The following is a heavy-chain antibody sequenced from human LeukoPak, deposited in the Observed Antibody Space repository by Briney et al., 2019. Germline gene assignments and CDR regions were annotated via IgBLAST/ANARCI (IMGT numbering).Heavy chain of an antibody. J-gene: IGHJ3*02. V-gene: IGHV4-61*02. CDR3: ARNRYSRAFDI. CDR2: IYSSGRT. CDR1: GDSINSNNYY. D-gene: IGHD5-18*01. Sequence: SQTLSLTCTVSGDSINSNNYYWSWIRQPAGKGLEWIGRIYSSGRTNYNPSLKSRVTISLDTSRNQFSLKLSSVTAADTAVYYCARNRYSRAFDIWGQGTMVTVSS.